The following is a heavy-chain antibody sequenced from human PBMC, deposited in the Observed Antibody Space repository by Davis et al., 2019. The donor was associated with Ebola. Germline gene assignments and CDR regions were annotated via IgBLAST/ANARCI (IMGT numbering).Heavy chain of an antibody. CDR3: ARAEWLRFNRFDY. Sequence: AASVKVSCKASGYTFTSYAISWVRQAPGQGLEWMGRIIPILGIANYAQKFQGRVTITADKSTSTAYMELSSLRSEDTAVYYCARAEWLRFNRFDYWGQGTLVTVSS. CDR1: GYTFTSYA. V-gene: IGHV1-69*04. J-gene: IGHJ4*02. D-gene: IGHD5-12*01. CDR2: IIPILGIA.